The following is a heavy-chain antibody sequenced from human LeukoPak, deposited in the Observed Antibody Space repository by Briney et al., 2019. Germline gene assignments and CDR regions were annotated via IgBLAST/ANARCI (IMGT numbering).Heavy chain of an antibody. CDR2: IYTSGST. CDR1: GGSLSSYY. D-gene: IGHD1-26*01. V-gene: IGHV4-4*07. J-gene: IGHJ4*02. Sequence: SETLSLTCTVPGGSLSSYYWSWIRQPAGKGLEWIGRIYTSGSTNYNPSLKSRVTISVDTSKNQFSLKLSSVTAADTAVYYCARDMSGSSLDYWGQGTLVTVSS. CDR3: ARDMSGSSLDY.